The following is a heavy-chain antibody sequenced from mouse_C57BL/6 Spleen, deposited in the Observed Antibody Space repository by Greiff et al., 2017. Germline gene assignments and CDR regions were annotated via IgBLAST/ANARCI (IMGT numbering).Heavy chain of an antibody. J-gene: IGHJ1*03. CDR2: IYPGDGDT. CDR1: GYAFSSSW. D-gene: IGHD3-2*02. CDR3: ARSSGDSSGFYWYFDV. V-gene: IGHV1-82*01. Sequence: VQLQQSGPELVKPGASVKISCKASGYAFSSSWMNWVKQRPGKGLEWIGRIYPGDGDTNYNGKFKGKATLTADKSSSTAYMQLSSLTSEDSAVYFCARSSGDSSGFYWYFDVWGTGTTVTVSS.